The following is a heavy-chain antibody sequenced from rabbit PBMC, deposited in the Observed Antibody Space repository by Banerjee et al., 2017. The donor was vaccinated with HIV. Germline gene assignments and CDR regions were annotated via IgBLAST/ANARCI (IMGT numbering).Heavy chain of an antibody. Sequence: QEQLEESGGDLVKPEGSLTLTCTASGFTISNSYWMCWVRQAPGKGLEWIACIYGGRSGSTYYASWAKGRFTISKTSSTTVTLQMTSLTAADTATYFCARGDAGYGAYGLWGQGTLVTVS. CDR3: ARGDAGYGAYGL. D-gene: IGHD2-1*01. V-gene: IGHV1S45*01. J-gene: IGHJ4*01. CDR1: GFTISNSYW. CDR2: IYGGRSGST.